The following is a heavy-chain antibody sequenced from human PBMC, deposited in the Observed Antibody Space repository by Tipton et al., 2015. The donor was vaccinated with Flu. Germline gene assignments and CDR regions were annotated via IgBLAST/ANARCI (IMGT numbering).Heavy chain of an antibody. J-gene: IGHJ5*02. V-gene: IGHV2-5*01. Sequence: LVKPTQTLTLTCTFSGFSLTTSGVAVGWIRQPPGKALEWLAIIYGSDVEHYNASLKNRLTITKDTSKNQVVLTMTNMDPVDTATYYCVHRESIAARAWFGPWGQGTLVTVSS. CDR3: VHRESIAARAWFGP. CDR2: IYGSDVE. D-gene: IGHD6-6*01. CDR1: GFSLTTSGVA.